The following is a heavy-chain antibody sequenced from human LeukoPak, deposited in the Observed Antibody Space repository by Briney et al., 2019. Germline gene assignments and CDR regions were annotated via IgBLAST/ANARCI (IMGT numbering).Heavy chain of an antibody. J-gene: IGHJ4*02. Sequence: SGGSLRLSCAASGFTFSSYSMNWVRQAPGKGLEWVSSISSSSSYIYYADSVKGRFTISRDNAKNSLYLQMNSLRAEDTAVYYCARAPAYSSSSTHRGYYFDYWGQGTLVTVSS. CDR1: GFTFSSYS. V-gene: IGHV3-21*01. CDR2: ISSSSSYI. CDR3: ARAPAYSSSSTHRGYYFDY. D-gene: IGHD6-13*01.